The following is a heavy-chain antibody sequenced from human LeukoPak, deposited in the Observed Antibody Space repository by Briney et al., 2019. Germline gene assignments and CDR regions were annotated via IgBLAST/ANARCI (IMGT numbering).Heavy chain of an antibody. CDR3: AKDQGIAVAGRGYYFDY. Sequence: PGGSLRLSCAASGFTFSSYAMSWVRQAPGKGLEWVSAISGSGGSTYYADSVKGRFTISRDNSKNTLYLQMNSLRAEDTAVYYCAKDQGIAVAGRGYYFDYWGQGTLVTVSS. J-gene: IGHJ4*02. CDR1: GFTFSSYA. D-gene: IGHD6-19*01. V-gene: IGHV3-23*01. CDR2: ISGSGGST.